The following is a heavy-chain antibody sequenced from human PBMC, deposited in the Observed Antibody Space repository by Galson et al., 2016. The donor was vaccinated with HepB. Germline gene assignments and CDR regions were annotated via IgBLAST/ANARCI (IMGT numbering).Heavy chain of an antibody. CDR3: VRDLGYGATDH. CDR1: GFTFSSNG. J-gene: IGHJ4*02. V-gene: IGHV3-21*01. CDR2: ISSRSTDI. D-gene: IGHD1-26*01. Sequence: SLRLSCAASGFTFSSNGMSWVRQAPGKGLEWVSSISSRSTDIYYADSVKGRFTISRDNAKNSVFLQMNSLTAEDTAVYYCVRDLGYGATDHWGQGTLVTVSS.